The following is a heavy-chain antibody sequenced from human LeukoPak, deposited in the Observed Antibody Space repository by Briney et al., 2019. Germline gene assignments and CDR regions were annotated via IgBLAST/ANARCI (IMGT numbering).Heavy chain of an antibody. D-gene: IGHD2-2*01. CDR2: ISSSSSTI. V-gene: IGHV3-48*02. CDR3: ARVAFDIVVVPAAIKPQNWFDP. J-gene: IGHJ5*02. Sequence: SGGSLRLSCAASGFTFSSYSMNWVRQAPGKGLEWVSYISSSSSTIYYADSVKGRFTISRDNAKNSLYLQMNSLRDEDTAVYYCARVAFDIVVVPAAIKPQNWFDPWGQGTLVTVSS. CDR1: GFTFSSYS.